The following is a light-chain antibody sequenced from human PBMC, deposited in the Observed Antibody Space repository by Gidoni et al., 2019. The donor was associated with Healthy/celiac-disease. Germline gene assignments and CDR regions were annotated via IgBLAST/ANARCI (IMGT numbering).Light chain of an antibody. CDR3: QAWDSSTHYV. Sequence: SYELPQPPSVSVSPGQTASITCSGDKLGDKYACWYQQKPGQSPVLVIYQDSKRPSGIPERFSGSNSGNTATLTISGTQAMDEADYYCQAWDSSTHYVFGTGTKVTVL. CDR1: KLGDKY. CDR2: QDS. V-gene: IGLV3-1*01. J-gene: IGLJ1*01.